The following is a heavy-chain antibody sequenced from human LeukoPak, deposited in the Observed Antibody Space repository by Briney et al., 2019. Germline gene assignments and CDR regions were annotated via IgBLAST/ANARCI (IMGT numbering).Heavy chain of an antibody. Sequence: PGGSLRLSCAASRITFSSYSMNWVRQAPGKGLEWVSSISTSSSYIYYADSVKGRFTISRDNAKNSLYLQMNSLRAEDTAVYYCARRYGDYVGSFEYWGQGTQVTVSS. CDR2: ISTSSSYI. CDR1: RITFSSYS. CDR3: ARRYGDYVGSFEY. J-gene: IGHJ4*02. D-gene: IGHD4-17*01. V-gene: IGHV3-21*01.